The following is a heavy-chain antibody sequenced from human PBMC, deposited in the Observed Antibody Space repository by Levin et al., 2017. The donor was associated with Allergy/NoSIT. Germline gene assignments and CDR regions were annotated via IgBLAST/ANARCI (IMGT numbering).Heavy chain of an antibody. D-gene: IGHD1-1*01. CDR3: AREHSNNWKPNRFDP. CDR1: GGSMRSFY. V-gene: IGHV4-59*01. CDR2: IYYTGAT. Sequence: PSETLSLTCIVSGGSMRSFYWNWVRQTPGKGLVWIGSIYYTGATTYNPSLKSRATISMDSSKNQFSLKLTSVTAADTAVYYCAREHSNNWKPNRFDPWGQGTLVTVSS. J-gene: IGHJ5*02.